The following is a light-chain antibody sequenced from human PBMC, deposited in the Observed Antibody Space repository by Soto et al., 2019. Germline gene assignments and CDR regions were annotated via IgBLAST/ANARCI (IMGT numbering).Light chain of an antibody. CDR3: QQRSNWPPYT. J-gene: IGKJ2*01. CDR1: QSVSSY. CDR2: DAS. Sequence: EIVLTQSPATLSLSPGERATLSCRASQSVSSYLGWYQKKPGQAPRLLIYDASNRATGIPARFSGSRSGTDFTLTISSLEPEDFAVYYCQQRSNWPPYTFGQGTKLEIK. V-gene: IGKV3-11*01.